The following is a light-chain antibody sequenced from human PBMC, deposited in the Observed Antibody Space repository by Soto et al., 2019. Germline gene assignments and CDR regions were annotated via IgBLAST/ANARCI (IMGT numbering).Light chain of an antibody. CDR1: SSDVGGYNY. J-gene: IGLJ1*01. CDR3: SSYTRSGTYV. Sequence: QSALTQPASVSGSPEQSITIPCTGTSSDVGGYNYVSWYQKHPDKAPKLMIYEVTNRPSGVSSRLSGSRSGNTASLTISGLQAEDEGDYFCSSYTRSGTYVFGTGTKVTVL. V-gene: IGLV2-14*01. CDR2: EVT.